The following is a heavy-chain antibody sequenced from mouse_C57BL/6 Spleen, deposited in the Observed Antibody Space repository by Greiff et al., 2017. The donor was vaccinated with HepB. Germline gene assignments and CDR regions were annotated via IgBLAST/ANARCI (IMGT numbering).Heavy chain of an antibody. V-gene: IGHV1-54*01. CDR1: GYAFTNYL. Sequence: QVQLQQSGAELVRPGTSVKVSCKASGYAFTNYLIEGVKQRPGQGLEWIGVINPGSGGTNYNEKFKGKATLTAYKSSSTAYMQLSSLTSEDSAVYFCARERALTGTRFFDYWGQGTTLTVSS. J-gene: IGHJ2*01. CDR2: INPGSGGT. CDR3: ARERALTGTRFFDY. D-gene: IGHD4-1*01.